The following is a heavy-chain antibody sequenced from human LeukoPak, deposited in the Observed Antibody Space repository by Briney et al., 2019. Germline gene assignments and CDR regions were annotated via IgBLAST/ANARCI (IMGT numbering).Heavy chain of an antibody. Sequence: SVTVSCKASGGTFSSYAISWVRRAPGQGLEWMGRIIPILGIANYAQKFQGRVTITADKSTSTAYMELSSLRSEDTAVYYCARDLEGAIHPFDYWGQGTLVTVSS. CDR3: ARDLEGAIHPFDY. D-gene: IGHD1-26*01. V-gene: IGHV1-69*04. J-gene: IGHJ4*02. CDR2: IIPILGIA. CDR1: GGTFSSYA.